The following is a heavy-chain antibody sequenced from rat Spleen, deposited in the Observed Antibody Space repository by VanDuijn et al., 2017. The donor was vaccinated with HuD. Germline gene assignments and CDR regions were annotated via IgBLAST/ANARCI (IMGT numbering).Heavy chain of an antibody. CDR1: GFTFSGYA. CDR2: IIYDGSSA. CDR3: TTWDYYNNRFDY. Sequence: EVQLVESGGGLVQPGRSLKLSCAASGFTFSGYAMAWVRQAPKKGLEWVATIIYDGSSAYYRDSVKGRFTISRDNAKSTLYLQMDSLRSEDTATYYCTTWDYYNNRFDYWGQGVMVTVSS. V-gene: IGHV5-17*01. J-gene: IGHJ2*01. D-gene: IGHD1-10*01.